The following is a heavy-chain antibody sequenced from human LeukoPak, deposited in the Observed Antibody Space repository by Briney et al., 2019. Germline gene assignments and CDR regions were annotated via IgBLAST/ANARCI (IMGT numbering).Heavy chain of an antibody. Sequence: GSLRLSCAASGFTFSSYSMNWVRQAPGKELEWVSSISSSSSYIYYADSVKGRFTISRDNARNSLYLQMNSLRAEDTAVYYCARVRIAMQNRYFDYWGQGTLVTVSS. V-gene: IGHV3-21*01. D-gene: IGHD6-13*01. J-gene: IGHJ4*02. CDR3: ARVRIAMQNRYFDY. CDR1: GFTFSSYS. CDR2: ISSSSSYI.